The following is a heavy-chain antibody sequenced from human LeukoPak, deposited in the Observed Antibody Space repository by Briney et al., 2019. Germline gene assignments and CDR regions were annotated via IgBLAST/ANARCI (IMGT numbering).Heavy chain of an antibody. CDR3: ARDRIAGLLWFGELETFDY. Sequence: PGGSLRLSCTASGFTFGDHAMSWVRQAPGKGLEWVANIKQDGSEKYYVDSVKGRFTISRDNAKNSLYLQMNSLRAEDTAVYYCARDRIAGLLWFGELETFDYWGQGTLVTVSS. CDR1: GFTFGDHA. CDR2: IKQDGSEK. D-gene: IGHD3-10*01. J-gene: IGHJ4*02. V-gene: IGHV3-7*03.